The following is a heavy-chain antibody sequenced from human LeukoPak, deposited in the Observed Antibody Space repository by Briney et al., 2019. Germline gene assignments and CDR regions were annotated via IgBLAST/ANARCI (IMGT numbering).Heavy chain of an antibody. J-gene: IGHJ4*02. Sequence: ASVKVSCKASGYTFTGYYMHWVRQAPGQGLEWMGWISTYNGDTNYAQKLQGRVTVTTDTSTNTAYMELRSLRSDDTAVYYCASDHLSIEATGTRYWGQGTQVTVSS. CDR1: GYTFTGYY. V-gene: IGHV1-18*04. CDR3: ASDHLSIEATGTRY. CDR2: ISTYNGDT. D-gene: IGHD6-13*01.